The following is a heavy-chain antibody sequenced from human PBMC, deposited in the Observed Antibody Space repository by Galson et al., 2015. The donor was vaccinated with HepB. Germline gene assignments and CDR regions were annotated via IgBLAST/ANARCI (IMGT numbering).Heavy chain of an antibody. J-gene: IGHJ5*02. D-gene: IGHD1-1*01. CDR1: GDSVSSNSAA. V-gene: IGHV6-1*01. CDR3: ARDSNGASYHFNWFDP. CDR2: TYYRSKWYN. Sequence: CAISGDSVSSNSAAWNWIRQSPSRGLEWLGRTYYRSKWYNDYAVSVKSRTTINPDTSKNQFSLQLNSVTPEDTAVYYCARDSNGASYHFNWFDPWGQGTLVTVSS.